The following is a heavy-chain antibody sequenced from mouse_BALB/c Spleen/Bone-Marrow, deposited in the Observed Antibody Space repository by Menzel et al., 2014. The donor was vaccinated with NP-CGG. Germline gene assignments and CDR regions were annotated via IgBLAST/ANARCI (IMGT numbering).Heavy chain of an antibody. CDR2: ISNGGGST. Sequence: DVMLVESGGNLVQPGGSLKLSCAASGFTFSSYTMSWVRQTPEKRLEWVAYISNGGGSTYYPDTVKGRFTISRDNATNTLYLQMSSLKSEDTAMYYYARQSYEGFAYWGQGTLVTVSA. V-gene: IGHV5-12-2*01. J-gene: IGHJ3*01. CDR3: ARQSYEGFAY. D-gene: IGHD2-3*01. CDR1: GFTFSSYT.